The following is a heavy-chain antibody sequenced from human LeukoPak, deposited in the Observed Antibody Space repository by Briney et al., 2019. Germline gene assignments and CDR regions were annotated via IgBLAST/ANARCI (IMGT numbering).Heavy chain of an antibody. CDR2: INHSGST. D-gene: IGHD3-3*01. J-gene: IGHJ4*02. V-gene: IGHV4-39*07. Sequence: SETLSLTCTVSGGSISSSSYYWGWIRQPTGKGLEWIGEINHSGSTNYNPSLKSRVTISVDTSKNQFSLKLSSVTAADTAVYYCASPLRYYDFWSGYYLYYWGQGTLVTVSS. CDR3: ASPLRYYDFWSGYYLYY. CDR1: GGSISSSSYY.